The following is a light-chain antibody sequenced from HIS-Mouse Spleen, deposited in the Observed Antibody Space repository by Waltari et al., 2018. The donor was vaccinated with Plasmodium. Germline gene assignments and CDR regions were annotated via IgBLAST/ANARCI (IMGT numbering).Light chain of an antibody. V-gene: IGLV1-51*01. CDR3: GTWDSSLSAGVV. CDR2: DNN. Sequence: QSVLTQPPSVSAAPGPKVTISCSGRSSNIGNNYVSWYQQLPGTAPKLLIYDNNKRPSGIPDRFSGSKSGTSATLGITGLQTGDKADYYCGTWDSSLSAGVVFGGGTKLTVL. CDR1: SSNIGNNY. J-gene: IGLJ2*01.